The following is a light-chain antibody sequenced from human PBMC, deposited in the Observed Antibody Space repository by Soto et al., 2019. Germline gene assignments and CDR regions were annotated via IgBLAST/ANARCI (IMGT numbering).Light chain of an antibody. Sequence: AAPSLSPREGGTPSCKASQNVYNNLAWYQQRPGQPPRLLIYDASTRATGISARFSGSGYGTEFTLTISSLQSEDFAVYFCQQCRNWPLTFGGGTKVDIK. V-gene: IGKV3-15*01. CDR1: QNVYNN. J-gene: IGKJ4*01. CDR3: QQCRNWPLT. CDR2: DAS.